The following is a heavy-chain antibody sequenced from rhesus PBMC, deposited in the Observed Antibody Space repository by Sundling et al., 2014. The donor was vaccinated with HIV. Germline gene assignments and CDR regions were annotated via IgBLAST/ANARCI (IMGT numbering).Heavy chain of an antibody. Sequence: QVQLQESGPGLVKPSETLSLICGVSGGSISGNYYWTWIRQPPGKGLEWMGGIYSKSETTNYNPSLKSRVTISKDTSKNQLSLKVSSVTAADTAVYYCAITTEEGYGLDSWGQGVVVTVSS. CDR2: IYSKSETT. V-gene: IGHV4S13*01. J-gene: IGHJ6*01. D-gene: IGHD3-9*01. CDR3: AITTEEGYGLDS. CDR1: GGSISGNYY.